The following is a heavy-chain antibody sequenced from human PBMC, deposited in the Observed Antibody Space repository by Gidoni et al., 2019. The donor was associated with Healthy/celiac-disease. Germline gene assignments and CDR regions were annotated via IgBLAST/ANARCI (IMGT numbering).Heavy chain of an antibody. Sequence: QVQLVQSGAEVKKPGSSVKVSCNATVYTFISYVISCVRQAPGQGLEWMGWIIAYNGNTNYAQKLQGRVTMTTDTSTSTAYMELRSLRSDDTAVYYCARMEARYSYGSGDVWGQGTTVTVSS. J-gene: IGHJ6*02. D-gene: IGHD5-18*01. CDR1: VYTFISYV. V-gene: IGHV1-18*01. CDR3: ARMEARYSYGSGDV. CDR2: IIAYNGNT.